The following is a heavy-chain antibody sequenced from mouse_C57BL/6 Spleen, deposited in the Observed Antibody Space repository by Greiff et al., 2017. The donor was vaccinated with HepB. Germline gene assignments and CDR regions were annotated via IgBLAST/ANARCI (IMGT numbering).Heavy chain of an antibody. CDR1: GFSLTSYG. CDR2: IWSGGST. J-gene: IGHJ4*01. Sequence: VQLQQSGPGLVQPSQSLSITCTVSGFSLTSYGVHWVRQSPGKGLEWLGVIWSGGSTDYNAAFISRLSISKDNSKSQVFFKMNSLQADDTAIYYCARNSHYGSSPRAMDYWGQGTSVTVSS. V-gene: IGHV2-2*01. D-gene: IGHD1-1*01. CDR3: ARNSHYGSSPRAMDY.